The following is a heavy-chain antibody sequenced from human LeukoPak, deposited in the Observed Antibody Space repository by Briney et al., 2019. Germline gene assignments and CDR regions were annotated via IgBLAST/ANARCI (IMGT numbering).Heavy chain of an antibody. V-gene: IGHV3-21*06. CDR1: GFIFDDYA. D-gene: IGHD1-14*01. CDR3: ATETNGRHYDY. CDR2: IGPTGSDR. J-gene: IGHJ4*02. Sequence: GGSLRLSCAASGFIFDDYAMHWVRQAPGKGLEWVASIGPTGSDRYHADSIKGRFTISRDNANNFLYLQMNSLRAEDTAVYYCATETNGRHYDYWGQGTLLTVSS.